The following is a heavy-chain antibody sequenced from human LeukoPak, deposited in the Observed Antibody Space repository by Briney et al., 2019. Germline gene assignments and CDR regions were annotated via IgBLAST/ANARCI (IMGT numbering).Heavy chain of an antibody. CDR1: GGSVSSGSYY. V-gene: IGHV4-61*01. CDR3: ARSGGYSSPQNY. CDR2: IYYSGTT. Sequence: SETLSLTCTVSGGSVSSGSYYWSWIRQPPGKGLEWIAFIYYSGTTNYNPSLKSRDTISVDTSKSQFSLKLNSVTAADTAVYYCARSGGYSSPQNYWGQGTLVTVSS. D-gene: IGHD6-19*01. J-gene: IGHJ4*02.